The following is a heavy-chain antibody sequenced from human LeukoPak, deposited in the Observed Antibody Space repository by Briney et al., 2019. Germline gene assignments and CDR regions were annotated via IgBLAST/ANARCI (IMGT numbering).Heavy chain of an antibody. CDR1: GFPFSSYW. J-gene: IGHJ4*02. Sequence: GGSLRLSCVASGFPFSSYWMTWVRQAPGKGLEWVANTKQDGSKKSYVDSVKGRFTISRDNAKNSLYLQMNSLRAEDTAIYYCTRVGYIDEGIDYWGQGTLVTVSS. D-gene: IGHD5-24*01. CDR3: TRVGYIDEGIDY. CDR2: TKQDGSKK. V-gene: IGHV3-7*04.